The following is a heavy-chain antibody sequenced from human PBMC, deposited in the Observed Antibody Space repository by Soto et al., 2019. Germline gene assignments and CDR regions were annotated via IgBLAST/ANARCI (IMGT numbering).Heavy chain of an antibody. CDR2: IIPIFGTA. CDR1: GGTFSSYA. V-gene: IGHV1-69*12. CDR3: ARDVTPPYSSGWNWFDP. D-gene: IGHD6-19*01. J-gene: IGHJ5*02. Sequence: QVQLVQSGAEVKKPGSSVKVSCKASGGTFSSYAISWVRQAPGQGLEWMGGIIPIFGTANYAQKFQGRVTITADESTSTAYMELSSLRSADTAVYYCARDVTPPYSSGWNWFDPWGQGTLVTVSS.